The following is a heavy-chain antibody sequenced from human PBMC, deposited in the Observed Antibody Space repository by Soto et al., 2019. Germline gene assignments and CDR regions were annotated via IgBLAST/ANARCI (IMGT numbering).Heavy chain of an antibody. CDR3: ARDLSGTGLDI. CDR1: DDSIGRFY. Sequence: QVQLHESGPGLVKPSETLSLICNVSDDSIGRFYWSWIRQSAGKGLEWIGRVYSTGGVTYNPALKGRVTISLDRSNNHVSLEMNSVTAADTAVYFCARDLSGTGLDIWGRGTRVSVSS. J-gene: IGHJ6*02. CDR2: VYSTGGV. V-gene: IGHV4-4*07. D-gene: IGHD1-26*01.